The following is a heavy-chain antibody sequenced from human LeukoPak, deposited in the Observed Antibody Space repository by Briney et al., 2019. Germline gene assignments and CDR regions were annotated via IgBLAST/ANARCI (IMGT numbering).Heavy chain of an antibody. J-gene: IGHJ4*02. CDR1: GFTFSSYA. CDR3: ARHYGP. CDR2: IYYSGST. V-gene: IGHV4-39*01. Sequence: PGGSLRLSCAASGFTFSSYAMNWVRQPPGKGLEWIGSIYYSGSTYYNPSLKSRVTISVDTSKNQFSLKLNSVTATDTAVYYCARHYGPWGQGTLVTVSS. D-gene: IGHD3-10*01.